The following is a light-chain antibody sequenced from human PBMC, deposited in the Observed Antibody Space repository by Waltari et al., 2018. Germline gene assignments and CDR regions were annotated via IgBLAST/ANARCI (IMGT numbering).Light chain of an antibody. Sequence: QSDLSQPASVSGSPGQSITISCTGTSYNVGGYNLASCYQHHPAKAPKLLISDFNKRPSGVSNRFSGSKSGNTASLTISGLQAEDEADYYCYSYAGSSTWVFGGGTNLAVL. CDR3: YSYAGSSTWV. V-gene: IGLV2-23*02. CDR2: DFN. CDR1: SYNVGGYNL. J-gene: IGLJ3*02.